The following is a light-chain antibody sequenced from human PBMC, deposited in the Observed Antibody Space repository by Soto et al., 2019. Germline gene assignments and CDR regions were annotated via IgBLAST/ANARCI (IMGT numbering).Light chain of an antibody. V-gene: IGKV1-39*01. Sequence: DIQMTQSPSSLSASVGDRVTITCRASQSISSHLNWYQQQPGQAPKLLIYAAASMQSGVPSRFSGSGSGTDFTLTMSSLQLVESATYFWLQSYKPPYPCGQGTKLEI. J-gene: IGKJ2*01. CDR2: AAA. CDR1: QSISSH. CDR3: LQSYKPPYP.